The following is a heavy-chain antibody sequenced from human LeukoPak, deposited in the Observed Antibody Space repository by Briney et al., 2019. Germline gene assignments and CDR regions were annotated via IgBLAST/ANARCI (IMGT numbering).Heavy chain of an antibody. CDR2: IYGGGSS. Sequence: GSLRLSCAASGFTFSTYYMSWVRQAPGKGLEWVSGIYGGGSSYYAESVTGRFTISRDNSRNTLHLQMNSLRGEDTAVYYCARELTVGATIDYWGQGTLVTVSS. CDR3: ARELTVGATIDY. CDR1: GFTFSTYY. V-gene: IGHV3-66*02. J-gene: IGHJ4*02. D-gene: IGHD1-26*01.